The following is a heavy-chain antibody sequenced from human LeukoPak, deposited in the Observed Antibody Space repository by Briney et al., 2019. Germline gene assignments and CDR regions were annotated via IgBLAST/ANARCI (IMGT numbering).Heavy chain of an antibody. CDR2: IYPGDSDT. Sequence: PGASLQISCQGSGSSFTSYWIGWVRPLPGKGLEWMGIIYPGDSDTRYSPSFQGQVTISADKSISTAYLQWSSLKASDTAMYYCARHGAGTTVDYWGQGTLVTVSS. J-gene: IGHJ4*02. V-gene: IGHV5-51*01. CDR1: GSSFTSYW. CDR3: ARHGAGTTVDY. D-gene: IGHD1-7*01.